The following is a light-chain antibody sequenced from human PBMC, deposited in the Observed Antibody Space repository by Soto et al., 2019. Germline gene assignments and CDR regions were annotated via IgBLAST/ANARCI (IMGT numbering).Light chain of an antibody. J-gene: IGKJ2*01. CDR3: QHYGSSAYT. Sequence: EIVLTQSPGTLSLSPGERATLSCRASQSVRSNYLAWYQQKPGQAPRLLIYGASSRATGIPDRFSGSGSGTDFTLTISRPEPEDFAVYYCQHYGSSAYTFGQGTTLEIK. CDR1: QSVRSNY. CDR2: GAS. V-gene: IGKV3-20*01.